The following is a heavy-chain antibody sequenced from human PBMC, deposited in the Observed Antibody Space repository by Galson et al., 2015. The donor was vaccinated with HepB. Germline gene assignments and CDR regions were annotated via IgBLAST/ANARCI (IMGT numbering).Heavy chain of an antibody. CDR3: ARDLKGWSSSWYGDYFDY. CDR2: ISAGSSTI. V-gene: IGHV3-48*01. D-gene: IGHD6-13*01. J-gene: IGHJ4*02. CDR1: GFSFSTSI. Sequence: SLRLSCAASGFSFSTSIMNWVRQAPGKGLEWLSYISAGSSTIYYADSVKGRFTISRDNAKNSLFLQMNSLRAEDTAVNYCARDLKGWSSSWYGDYFDYLGQGTLVTVSS.